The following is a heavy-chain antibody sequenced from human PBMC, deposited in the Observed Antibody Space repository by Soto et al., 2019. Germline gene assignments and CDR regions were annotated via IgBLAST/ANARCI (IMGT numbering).Heavy chain of an antibody. CDR3: ARDGKRGGYCSGGSCYSPAYYYYYGMDV. CDR1: GYTFTSYY. CDR2: INPSGGST. Sequence: RASVKVSCKASGYTFTSYYMHWVRQAPGQGLEWMGIINPSGGSTSYAQKFQGRVTMTRDTSTSTVYMELSSLRSEDTAVYYCARDGKRGGYCSGGSCYSPAYYYYYGMDVWGQGTTVTVSS. V-gene: IGHV1-46*01. J-gene: IGHJ6*02. D-gene: IGHD2-15*01.